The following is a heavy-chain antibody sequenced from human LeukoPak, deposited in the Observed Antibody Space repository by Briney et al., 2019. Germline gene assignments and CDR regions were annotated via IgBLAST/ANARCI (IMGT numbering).Heavy chain of an antibody. D-gene: IGHD5/OR15-5a*01. V-gene: IGHV4-59*01. CDR1: GGSISSYS. CDR2: IYYSGST. CDR3: ARESFVYGFDY. Sequence: PSETLSLTCTVTGGSISSYSWSWIRQPPGKGLEWIGYIYYSGSTNYNPSLKSRVTISVDTSKNQFSLKLSSVTAADTAVYYCARESFVYGFDYWGQGTLVTVSS. J-gene: IGHJ4*02.